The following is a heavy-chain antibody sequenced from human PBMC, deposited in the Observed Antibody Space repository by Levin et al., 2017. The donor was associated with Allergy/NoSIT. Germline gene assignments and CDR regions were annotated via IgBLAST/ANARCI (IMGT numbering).Heavy chain of an antibody. J-gene: IGHJ4*02. V-gene: IGHV5-51*01. CDR3: ARRDSDGSNSFDY. D-gene: IGHD4-23*01. CDR1: GYSFTSYW. Sequence: RESLKISCQGSGYSFTSYWFGWVRQRPGKGLEWMGLIFPSDSDTRVSPSFQGQIIMSVDKSTSTAYLQWSSLKASDSAMYYCARRDSDGSNSFDYWGQGTLVTVSS. CDR2: IFPSDSDT.